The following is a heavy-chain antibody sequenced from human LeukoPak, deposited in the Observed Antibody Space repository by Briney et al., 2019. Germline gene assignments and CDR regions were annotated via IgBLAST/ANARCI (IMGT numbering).Heavy chain of an antibody. CDR2: FYPGNSDT. CDR1: GYSLTCYW. V-gene: IGHV5-51*01. D-gene: IGHD6-19*01. J-gene: IGHJ6*02. CDR3: ARQPRIAVAGGAYSSYGMDV. Sequence: GESLKISCEGSGYSLTCYWICLLRQMGGERVEWVGIFYPGNSDTRYTPSFQGQVPTSADKSISTAYLQWSSLKAPPTALYYCARQPRIAVAGGAYSSYGMDVWGQGTTVTVSS.